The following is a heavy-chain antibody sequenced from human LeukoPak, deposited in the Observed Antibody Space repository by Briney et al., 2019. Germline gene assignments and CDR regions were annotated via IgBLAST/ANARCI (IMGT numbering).Heavy chain of an antibody. J-gene: IGHJ4*02. Sequence: SETLSLTCAVYGGSFSGSYWTWIRQPPGKGLEWIGEINHSGSTNYNPSLNSRVTMSVDTSKNQFSLKLSSLTAADTAVYYCAKNEKASFDYWGQGTLVTVSS. V-gene: IGHV4-34*01. CDR1: GGSFSGSY. D-gene: IGHD2/OR15-2a*01. CDR2: INHSGST. CDR3: AKNEKASFDY.